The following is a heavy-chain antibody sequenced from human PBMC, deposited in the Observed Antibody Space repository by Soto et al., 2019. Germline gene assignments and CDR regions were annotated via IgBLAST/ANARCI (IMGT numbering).Heavy chain of an antibody. J-gene: IGHJ5*02. Sequence: QVQLVESGGGVGQPGRSLRLSCAASGFVFDTYGMHWGRQAPGKGLEWVADIWYDGSNRNYADSVKGRFTISRDNSKNTLYLPMTSLRAEDTAVYFCATLWNEDGFDPWGQGTLVIASS. V-gene: IGHV3-33*03. CDR1: GFVFDTYG. CDR3: ATLWNEDGFDP. CDR2: IWYDGSNR. D-gene: IGHD1-1*01.